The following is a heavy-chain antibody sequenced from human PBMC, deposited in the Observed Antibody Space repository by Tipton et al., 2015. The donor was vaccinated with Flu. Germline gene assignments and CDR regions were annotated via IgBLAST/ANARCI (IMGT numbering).Heavy chain of an antibody. Sequence: TLSLTCTVSGDSISSYYWSWIRQPPGKGLEWIGNIYKSGITNYNSPIANYNPSLKSRVTISLDTSKNQFSLRLTSVTAADTAVYFCARRDYSNYVSEPKNWFDPWGQGTLVTVSS. CDR2: IYKSGITNYNSPIA. V-gene: IGHV4-59*08. J-gene: IGHJ5*02. CDR1: GDSISSYY. D-gene: IGHD4-11*01. CDR3: ARRDYSNYVSEPKNWFDP.